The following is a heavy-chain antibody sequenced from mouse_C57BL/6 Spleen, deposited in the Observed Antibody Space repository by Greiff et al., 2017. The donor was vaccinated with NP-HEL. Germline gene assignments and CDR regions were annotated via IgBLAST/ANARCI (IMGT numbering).Heavy chain of an antibody. J-gene: IGHJ4*01. CDR1: GFTFSDYG. CDR3: ARPGCSPLYYAMDY. D-gene: IGHD3-3*01. Sequence: EVMLVESGGGLVKPGGSLKLSCAASGFTFSDYGMHWVRQAPEKGLEWVAYISSGSSTIYYADTVKGRFTISRDNAKNTLFLQMTSLRSEDTAMYYCARPGCSPLYYAMDYWGQGTSVTVSS. CDR2: ISSGSSTI. V-gene: IGHV5-17*01.